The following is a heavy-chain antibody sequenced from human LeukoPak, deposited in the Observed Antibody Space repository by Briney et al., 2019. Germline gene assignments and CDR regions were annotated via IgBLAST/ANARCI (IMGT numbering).Heavy chain of an antibody. CDR3: ASRYYDFWSGYFDY. J-gene: IGHJ4*02. Sequence: SQTLSLTCAVSGGSISSGGYSWSWIRQPPGKGLEWIGYIYHSGSTYYNPSLKSRVTISVDRSKNQFSLKLSSVTAADTAVYYCASRYYDFWSGYFDYWGQGTLVTVSS. CDR2: IYHSGST. D-gene: IGHD3-3*01. V-gene: IGHV4-30-2*01. CDR1: GGSISSGGYS.